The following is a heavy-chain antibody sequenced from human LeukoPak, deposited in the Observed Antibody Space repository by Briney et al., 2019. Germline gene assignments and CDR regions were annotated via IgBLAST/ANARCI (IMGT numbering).Heavy chain of an antibody. CDR3: ARESYGGA. CDR2: IYSSGST. J-gene: IGHJ4*02. V-gene: IGHV3-53*01. CDR1: DFTVSSNS. Sequence: GGSLRLSCAASDFTVSSNSMSWVRQAPGKGLEWVSVIYSSGSTHFADSVKGRFSISGDNSKNTLYLLMNSLRVEDTAVYYCARESYGGAWGQGTLVTVSS. D-gene: IGHD1-26*01.